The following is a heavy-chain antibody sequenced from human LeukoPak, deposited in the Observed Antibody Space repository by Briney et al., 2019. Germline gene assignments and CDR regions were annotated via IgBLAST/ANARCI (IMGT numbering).Heavy chain of an antibody. Sequence: GGSLRLSCAASGFTVSSNYMSWVRQAPGKGLEWVSAISGSGGSTYYADSVKGRFTISRDNSKNTLCLQMNSLRAEDTAVYYCARFRGTYFDYWGQGTLVTVSS. V-gene: IGHV3-23*01. CDR1: GFTVSSNY. D-gene: IGHD3-10*01. CDR2: ISGSGGST. J-gene: IGHJ4*02. CDR3: ARFRGTYFDY.